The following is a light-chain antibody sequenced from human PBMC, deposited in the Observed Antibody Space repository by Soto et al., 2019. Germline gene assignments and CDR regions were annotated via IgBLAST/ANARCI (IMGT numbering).Light chain of an antibody. Sequence: QSVLTQPASVSRSPGQSITISCTGTSSDVGGYNYVSWYQQHPGKAPKLMIYDVSDRPSGVSNRFSGSKSGNTASLSISGLQAEDEADYYCSSYTSSTLVIFGGGTKVTVL. CDR2: DVS. CDR1: SSDVGGYNY. CDR3: SSYTSSTLVI. J-gene: IGLJ2*01. V-gene: IGLV2-14*01.